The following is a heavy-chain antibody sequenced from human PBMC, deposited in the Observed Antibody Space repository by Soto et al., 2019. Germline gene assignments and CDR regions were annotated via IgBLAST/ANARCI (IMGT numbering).Heavy chain of an antibody. CDR3: ARSRGKPGPYSSSSLNWFDP. CDR2: IIPIFGTA. D-gene: IGHD6-6*01. CDR1: GGTFSSYA. V-gene: IGHV1-69*01. J-gene: IGHJ5*02. Sequence: QVQLVQSGAEVKKPGSSVKVSCKASGGTFSSYAISWVRQAPGQGLEWMGGIIPIFGTANYAQKFQGRVTITADESTSTAYMELSSLRSEDTAVYYCARSRGKPGPYSSSSLNWFDPWGQGTLVTVSS.